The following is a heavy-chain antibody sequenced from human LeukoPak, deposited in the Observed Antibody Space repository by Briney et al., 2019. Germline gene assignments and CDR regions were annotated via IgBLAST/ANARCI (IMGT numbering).Heavy chain of an antibody. CDR1: GGSISSSSYY. Sequence: ETLSLTCTVSGGSISSSSYYWGWIRQPPGKGLEWVANIKQDGSEKYYVDSVKGRFTISRDNAKNSLYLQMNSLRAEDTAVYYCARNDRIKYSTSYYYYGMDVWGQGTTVTVSS. V-gene: IGHV3-7*01. CDR3: ARNDRIKYSTSYYYYGMDV. CDR2: IKQDGSEK. D-gene: IGHD5/OR15-5a*01. J-gene: IGHJ6*02.